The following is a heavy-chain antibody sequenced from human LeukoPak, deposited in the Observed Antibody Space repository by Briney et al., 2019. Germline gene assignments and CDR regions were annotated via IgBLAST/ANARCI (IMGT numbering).Heavy chain of an antibody. Sequence: GGSLRLSCAASGFTFSNYALSWVRQAPGKGLEWVSTISRSGVSTYHADSVKGRFTISRDNSKNTLYLQMHSLRADDTAVYYCAKDSTAYELYPFDIWGQGTLVTVSS. D-gene: IGHD2-15*01. CDR3: AKDSTAYELYPFDI. J-gene: IGHJ3*02. CDR1: GFTFSNYA. V-gene: IGHV3-23*01. CDR2: ISRSGVST.